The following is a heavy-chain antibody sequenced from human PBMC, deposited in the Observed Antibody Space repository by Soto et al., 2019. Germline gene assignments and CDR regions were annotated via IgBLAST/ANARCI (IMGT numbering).Heavy chain of an antibody. Sequence: QVQLQESGPGLVKPSQTLSLTCTVSGGSISSGDYYWSWIRQPPGKGLEWIGYIYYSGSTYYNPSLKSRVTISVDTSKNQFSLKLSSVTAADTAVYYCARDRVAVVVAAMHGGMDVWGQGTTVTVSS. CDR1: GGSISSGDYY. CDR3: ARDRVAVVVAAMHGGMDV. CDR2: IYYSGST. D-gene: IGHD2-15*01. V-gene: IGHV4-30-4*01. J-gene: IGHJ6*02.